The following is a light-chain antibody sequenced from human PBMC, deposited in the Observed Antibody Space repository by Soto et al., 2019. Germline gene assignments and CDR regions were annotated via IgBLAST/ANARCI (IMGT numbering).Light chain of an antibody. CDR1: QRIRSHY. V-gene: IGKV3-20*01. Sequence: EIVLTQSPGTLSLSPGERATLSCRASQRIRSHYLAWYQQKPGQAPRLLISGAHNRAPGIPDRFSGSESGTDFTLRTSRLEPEDFAVYYCQQYGSSVTFGQGTKVEIK. CDR2: GAH. J-gene: IGKJ1*01. CDR3: QQYGSSVT.